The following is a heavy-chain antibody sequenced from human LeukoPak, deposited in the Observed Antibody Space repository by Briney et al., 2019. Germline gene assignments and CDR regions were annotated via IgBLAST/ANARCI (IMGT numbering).Heavy chain of an antibody. V-gene: IGHV3-53*01. J-gene: IGHJ6*02. Sequence: GGSLRLSCAASGFTVSSNYMSWVRQAPGKGLEWVSVIYSGGSTYYADSVKGRFTISRDNSKNTLYLQMNSLRAEDTAVYYCAREKYYDFWSGSLPYGMDVWGQGTTVTVSS. CDR2: IYSGGST. CDR3: AREKYYDFWSGSLPYGMDV. D-gene: IGHD3-3*01. CDR1: GFTVSSNY.